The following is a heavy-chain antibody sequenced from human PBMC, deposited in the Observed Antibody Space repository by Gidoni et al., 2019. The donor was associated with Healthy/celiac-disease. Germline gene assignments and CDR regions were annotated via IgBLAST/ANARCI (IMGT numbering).Heavy chain of an antibody. Sequence: EVQLVGSGGGLVQPVGSLRLSCAASGFTFSSYAMSWVRPAPGQGLEWVSAISGRGGSTYYADSVKGRFTISRDNSKNTLYLQMNSLRAEDTAVYYCATAEGYSSGPWLSYWGQGTLVTVSS. CDR1: GFTFSSYA. CDR3: ATAEGYSSGPWLSY. D-gene: IGHD6-19*01. CDR2: ISGRGGST. J-gene: IGHJ4*02. V-gene: IGHV3-23*04.